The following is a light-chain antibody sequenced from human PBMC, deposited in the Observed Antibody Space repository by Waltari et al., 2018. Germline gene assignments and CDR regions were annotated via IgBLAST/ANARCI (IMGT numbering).Light chain of an antibody. V-gene: IGKV3-11*01. CDR3: QHRSNWPLT. Sequence: EIVLTQSPATLSLSPGERATLSCRASQSVSSYLAWYQQKPGQAPRLLIYDASSRATGIPARFSGSGSGTDFTLTISSLEPEDVAVYYCQHRSNWPLTFGGGTKVEIK. CDR1: QSVSSY. CDR2: DAS. J-gene: IGKJ4*01.